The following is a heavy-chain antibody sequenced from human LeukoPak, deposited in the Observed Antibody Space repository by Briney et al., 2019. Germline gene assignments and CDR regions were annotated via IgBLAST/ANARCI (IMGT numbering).Heavy chain of an antibody. Sequence: GGSLRLSCAASGFTFSDYSMNWVRQAPGQRLEWVSYIDGSGDTIYYADSVKGRYTISRDNAKNSLDLQMNSLRDEERAVYYCSRRCDCWGQGTLVTVSS. V-gene: IGHV3-48*02. CDR1: GFTFSDYS. J-gene: IGHJ4*02. CDR2: IDGSGDTI. CDR3: SRRCDC.